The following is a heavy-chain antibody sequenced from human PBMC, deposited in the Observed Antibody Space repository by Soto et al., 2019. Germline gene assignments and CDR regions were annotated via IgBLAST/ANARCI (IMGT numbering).Heavy chain of an antibody. CDR3: ARDIDFYVSSIFAANY. CDR1: GFTFSSYA. V-gene: IGHV3-30-3*01. J-gene: IGHJ4*02. Sequence: QVQLVESGGGVVQPGRSLRLSCAASGFTFSSYAMHWVRQAPGKGLEWVAVISYDGSNKYYADSVKGRFTISRDNSRNTLYLQMNGLSSEDTAVYYCARDIDFYVSSIFAANYWGQGTLVTVSS. D-gene: IGHD3-22*01. CDR2: ISYDGSNK.